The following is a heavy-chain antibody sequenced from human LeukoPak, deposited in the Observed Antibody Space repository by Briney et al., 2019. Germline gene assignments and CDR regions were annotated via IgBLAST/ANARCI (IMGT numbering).Heavy chain of an antibody. D-gene: IGHD6-13*01. Sequence: SETLSLTCAVYGGSFSGYYWSWIRQPPGKGLEWIGEINYSGSTNYNPSLKSRVTISVDTSKNQFSLKLSSVTAADTAVYYCARGPVPTGSSWYNWFDPWGQGTLVTVSS. CDR3: ARGPVPTGSSWYNWFDP. CDR1: GGSFSGYY. V-gene: IGHV4-34*01. CDR2: INYSGST. J-gene: IGHJ5*02.